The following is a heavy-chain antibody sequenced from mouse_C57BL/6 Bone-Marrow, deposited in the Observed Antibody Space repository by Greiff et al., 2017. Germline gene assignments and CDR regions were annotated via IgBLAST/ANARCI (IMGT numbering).Heavy chain of an antibody. D-gene: IGHD1-1*01. CDR1: GFTFRDYG. CDR3: ARLYITTVVADY. CDR2: LSSGSSTI. V-gene: IGHV5-17*01. Sequence: EVQLLESGGGLVKPGGSLTLSCAASGFTFRDYGLHCVRQAPEKGLVWVAYLSSGSSTIYYADTVKGRFTISSDKAKNTLFLQMTSLRSEDPAMYYCARLYITTVVADYWGQGTTLTVSS. J-gene: IGHJ2*01.